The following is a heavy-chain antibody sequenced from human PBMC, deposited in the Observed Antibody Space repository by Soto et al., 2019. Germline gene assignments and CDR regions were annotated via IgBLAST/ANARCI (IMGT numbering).Heavy chain of an antibody. CDR3: AGDWGEQQLFDY. V-gene: IGHV6-1*01. CDR1: GDSVSSNSAA. CDR2: TYYRSKWYN. J-gene: IGHJ4*02. Sequence: SQTLSLTCAIYGDSVSSNSAAWNWIRQSPSRGLEWLGRTYYRSKWYNDYAVSVKSRITINPDTSKNQFSLQLNSVTPEYTAVDYCAGDWGEQQLFDYWGQGALVTVSS. D-gene: IGHD6-13*01.